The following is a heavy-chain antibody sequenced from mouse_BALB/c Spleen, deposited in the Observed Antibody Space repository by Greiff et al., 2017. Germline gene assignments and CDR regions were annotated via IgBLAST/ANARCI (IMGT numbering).Heavy chain of an antibody. CDR3: ARGSYYYGSSDY. CDR2: ISSGGST. D-gene: IGHD1-1*01. J-gene: IGHJ2*01. Sequence: EVKLMESGGGLVKPGGSLKLSCAASGFTFSSYAMSWVRQTPEKRLEWVASISSGGSTYYPDSVKGRFTISRDNARNILYLQMSSLRSEDTAMYYCARGSYYYGSSDYWGQGTTLTVSS. V-gene: IGHV5-6-5*01. CDR1: GFTFSSYA.